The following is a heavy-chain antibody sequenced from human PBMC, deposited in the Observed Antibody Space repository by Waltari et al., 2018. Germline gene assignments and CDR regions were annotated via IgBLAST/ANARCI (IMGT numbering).Heavy chain of an antibody. CDR1: GGTFSSYA. J-gene: IGHJ6*02. CDR2: ISPIFGTA. Sequence: QVQLVQSGAEVKKPGSSVKVSCKASGGTFSSYAISWVRQAPGQGLEWMGGISPIFGTANDAQKFQGRVTITTDESTSTADMELSSLRSEDTAVYYCARDRRASEWSRSGYYYGMDVWGQGTTVTVSS. V-gene: IGHV1-69*05. CDR3: ARDRRASEWSRSGYYYGMDV. D-gene: IGHD3-3*01.